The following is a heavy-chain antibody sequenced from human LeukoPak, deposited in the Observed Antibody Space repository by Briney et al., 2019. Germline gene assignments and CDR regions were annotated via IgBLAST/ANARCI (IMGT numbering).Heavy chain of an antibody. CDR1: GGSFSGYY. Sequence: SETLSLTRAVYGGSFSGYYWSWIRQPPGKGLEWIGEINHSGSTNYNPSLKSRVTISVDTSKNQFSLKLSSVTAADTAVYYCARDRWLHLYFDYWGQGTLVTVSS. CDR3: ARDRWLHLYFDY. CDR2: INHSGST. D-gene: IGHD5-24*01. J-gene: IGHJ4*02. V-gene: IGHV4-34*01.